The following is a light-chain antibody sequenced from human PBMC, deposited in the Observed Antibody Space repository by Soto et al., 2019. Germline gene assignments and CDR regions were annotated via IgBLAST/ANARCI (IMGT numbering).Light chain of an antibody. Sequence: EILMTQSPATLSVSPGERATLSCRASQSVSSNLAWYQQKPCQAPRLLVYAVSTRATGIPARFSGSGSATEFTPTISSLQSEDFAVYYCQQYNNWPPITCGQGTRLEIK. J-gene: IGKJ5*01. CDR1: QSVSSN. CDR2: AVS. V-gene: IGKV3-15*01. CDR3: QQYNNWPPIT.